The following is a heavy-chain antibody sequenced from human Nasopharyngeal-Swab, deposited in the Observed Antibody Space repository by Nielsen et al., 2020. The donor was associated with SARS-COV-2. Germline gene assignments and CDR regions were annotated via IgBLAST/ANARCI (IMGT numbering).Heavy chain of an antibody. J-gene: IGHJ6*03. V-gene: IGHV3-23*01. D-gene: IGHD3-10*01. Sequence: GESLKISCAASGFTVSSNYMSWVRQAPGKGLEWVSAISGSGGSTYYADSVKGRFTISRDNSKNTLYLQMNSLRAEDTAVYYCAKRDGLLWFGELQYYYYYYMDVWGKGTTVTVSS. CDR1: GFTVSSNY. CDR2: ISGSGGST. CDR3: AKRDGLLWFGELQYYYYYYMDV.